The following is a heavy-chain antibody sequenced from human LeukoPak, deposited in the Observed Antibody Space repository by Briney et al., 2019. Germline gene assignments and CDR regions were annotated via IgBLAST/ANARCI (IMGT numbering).Heavy chain of an antibody. Sequence: KPSETLSLTCAVYGGSFSGYYWSWIRQPPGKGLEWIGEINHSGSTNYNPSLKSRVTISVDTSKNQFSLKLSSVTAADTAVYYCAIVSSSWYYYGMDVWGQGTTVTVSS. V-gene: IGHV4-34*01. CDR2: INHSGST. D-gene: IGHD6-13*01. CDR3: AIVSSSWYYYGMDV. J-gene: IGHJ6*02. CDR1: GGSFSGYY.